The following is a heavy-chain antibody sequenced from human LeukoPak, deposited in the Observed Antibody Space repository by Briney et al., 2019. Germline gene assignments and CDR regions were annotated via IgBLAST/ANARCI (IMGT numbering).Heavy chain of an antibody. Sequence: PSETLSLTCAVYGGSFSGYYWSWIRQPPGKGLEWIGYIYYSGSTNYNPSLKSRVTISVDTSKNQFSLKLSSVTAADTAVYYCAREPATVDWGQGTLVTVSS. V-gene: IGHV4-59*01. J-gene: IGHJ4*02. CDR2: IYYSGST. CDR3: AREPATVD. D-gene: IGHD2-2*01. CDR1: GGSFSGYY.